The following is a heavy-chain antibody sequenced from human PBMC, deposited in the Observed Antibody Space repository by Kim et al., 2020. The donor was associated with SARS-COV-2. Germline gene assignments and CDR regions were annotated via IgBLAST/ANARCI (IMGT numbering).Heavy chain of an antibody. V-gene: IGHV3-48*02. D-gene: IGHD6-13*01. CDR1: GFTFSSYS. Sequence: GGSLRLSCAASGFTFSSYSMNWVRQAPGKGLEWVSYISSSSSTIYYADSVKGRFTISRDNAKNSLYLQMNSLRDEATAVYYCARRGGASSWARHYYYYYGMDVWGQGTTVAVSS. J-gene: IGHJ6*02. CDR3: ARRGGASSWARHYYYYYGMDV. CDR2: ISSSSSTI.